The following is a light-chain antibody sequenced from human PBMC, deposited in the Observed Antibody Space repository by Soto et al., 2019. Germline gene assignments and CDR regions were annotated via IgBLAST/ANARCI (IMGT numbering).Light chain of an antibody. Sequence: EIVMTQSPATLSMSPGERATLSCRASENVSSNLACYQQKPGQPPSLLIYDASTRATAIPARFSGSGSGTESALNISSLRSEGFAVYHCLQYSKWPPTFGQGTKLEI. V-gene: IGKV3-15*01. J-gene: IGKJ2*01. CDR1: ENVSSN. CDR2: DAS. CDR3: LQYSKWPPT.